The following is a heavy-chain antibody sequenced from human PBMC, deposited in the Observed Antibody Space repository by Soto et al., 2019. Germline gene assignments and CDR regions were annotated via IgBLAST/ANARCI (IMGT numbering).Heavy chain of an antibody. V-gene: IGHV4-59*01. CDR1: GGSISSYY. Sequence: QVQLQESGPGLVKPSETLSLTCTVSGGSISSYYWSWIRQPPGKGLEWIGYIYYSGSTNYNPSLKSRVTISVDTSKNQFSLKLSSVTAADTAVYYCARLFPYCSSTSCYASWFDPWGQGTLVTVSS. D-gene: IGHD2-2*01. J-gene: IGHJ5*02. CDR3: ARLFPYCSSTSCYASWFDP. CDR2: IYYSGST.